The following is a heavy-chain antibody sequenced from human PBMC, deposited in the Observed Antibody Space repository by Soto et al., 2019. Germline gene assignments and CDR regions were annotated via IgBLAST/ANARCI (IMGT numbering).Heavy chain of an antibody. CDR2: IWYDGSLQ. D-gene: IGHD5-12*01. V-gene: IGHV3-33*06. CDR3: ANLWGDGYNLGQDYNGMDC. J-gene: IGHJ6*02. Sequence: ESGGGVVQPGRSLRLSCAASGFSFENYGMHWVRQAPGRGLEWVASIWYDGSLQYYAAAVKGRFTISRDNSKNTLYLEMNSLRAEDTAVYYCANLWGDGYNLGQDYNGMDCWGQGTTVIVSS. CDR1: GFSFENYG.